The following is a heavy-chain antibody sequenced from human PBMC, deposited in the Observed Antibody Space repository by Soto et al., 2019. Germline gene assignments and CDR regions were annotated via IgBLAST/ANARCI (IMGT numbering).Heavy chain of an antibody. CDR3: AKVPELLYYYYGMDV. Sequence: ESGGGVVQPGRSLRLSCAASGFTFSSYGMHWVRQAPGKGLEWVAVISYDGSNKYYADSVKGRFTISRDNSKNTLYLQMNSLRAEDTAVYYCAKVPELLYYYYGMDVWGQGTTVTVSS. D-gene: IGHD3-10*01. CDR1: GFTFSSYG. CDR2: ISYDGSNK. J-gene: IGHJ6*02. V-gene: IGHV3-30*18.